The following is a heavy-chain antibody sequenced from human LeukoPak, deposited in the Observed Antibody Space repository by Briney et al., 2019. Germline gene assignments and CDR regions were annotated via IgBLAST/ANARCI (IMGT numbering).Heavy chain of an antibody. Sequence: SGTLSLTCTVSGYSISSTSYYWGWIRQPPGKGLEWIGNIYYSGSTYYNPSLKSRVTISVDTSKNQFSLKLSSVTAADTAVYYCAKLTPYSGSPLGDYWGQGTLVTVSS. J-gene: IGHJ4*02. CDR2: IYYSGST. V-gene: IGHV4-39*01. CDR3: AKLTPYSGSPLGDY. CDR1: GYSISSTSYY. D-gene: IGHD1-26*01.